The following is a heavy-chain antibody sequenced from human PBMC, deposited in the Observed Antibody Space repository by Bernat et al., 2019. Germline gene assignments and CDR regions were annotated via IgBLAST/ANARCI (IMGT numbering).Heavy chain of an antibody. J-gene: IGHJ6*02. CDR1: GYTFTSYY. CDR2: INPSGGST. D-gene: IGHD2-15*01. V-gene: IGHV1-46*01. Sequence: QVQLVQSGAEVKKPGASVKVSCKASGYTFTSYYMHWVRQAPGQGLEWMGIINPSGGSTSYAQKFQGRVTMTRDTSTSTVYMELSSLRSEDTAVYYCARDRPNCSGGSCYPYYYGMDVWGQGTKVTVSS. CDR3: ARDRPNCSGGSCYPYYYGMDV.